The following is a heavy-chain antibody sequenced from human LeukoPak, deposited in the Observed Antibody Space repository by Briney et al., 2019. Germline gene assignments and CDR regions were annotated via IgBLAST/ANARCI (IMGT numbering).Heavy chain of an antibody. CDR2: MYYGGSP. Sequence: SETLSLTCTVSGGSISSFYWNWIRQPPGKGLEWIGYMYYGGSPNYNPSLKSRVITSLDMSKNQFSLKLNSVTTADTAVYYCVTGRYSYGWYDHWGQGILVTVSS. V-gene: IGHV4-59*13. CDR3: VTGRYSYGWYDH. CDR1: GGSISSFY. D-gene: IGHD1-26*01. J-gene: IGHJ5*02.